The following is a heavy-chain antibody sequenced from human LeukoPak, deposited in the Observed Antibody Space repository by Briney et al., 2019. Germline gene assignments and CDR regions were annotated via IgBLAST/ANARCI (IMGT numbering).Heavy chain of an antibody. D-gene: IGHD1-26*01. J-gene: IGHJ4*02. CDR1: GFTFSTKS. CDR2: ISSSGSTI. CDR3: ARDLGGSYFNYFDY. V-gene: IGHV3-48*04. Sequence: PGGSLRLSCAVSGFTFSTKSMNWVRQAPGKGLEWVSYISSSGSTIYYADSVKGRFTISRDNAKNSLYLQMNSLRAEDTAVYYCARDLGGSYFNYFDYWGQGTLVTVSS.